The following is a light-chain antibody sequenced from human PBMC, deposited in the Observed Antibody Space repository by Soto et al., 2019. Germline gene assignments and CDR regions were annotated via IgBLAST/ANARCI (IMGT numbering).Light chain of an antibody. Sequence: ETVMTQSPATLSVSAGDRVTLSCRASKSVSSDLAWYQQKSGQAPRLLIFGASTRATGIPARFSGSGTGTEFTLTISSLQSEDFAVYYCQQCRNWPYTFGQGTKLEIK. CDR2: GAS. J-gene: IGKJ2*01. V-gene: IGKV3-15*01. CDR3: QQCRNWPYT. CDR1: KSVSSD.